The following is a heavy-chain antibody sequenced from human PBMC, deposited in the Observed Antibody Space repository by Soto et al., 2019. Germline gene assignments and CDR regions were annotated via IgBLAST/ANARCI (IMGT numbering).Heavy chain of an antibody. J-gene: IGHJ4*02. CDR2: ISAYNGNI. Sequence: QVQLVQSGAEVKKPGASVKVSCKASGYMFNTYGITWVRQAPGQGLEWMGWISAYNGNIDYAQNLQVRVTMTIDTSTSTAYMELRRLRSEDTAVYYCARNYDSGSYFLPFEYWGQGTLVSVS. CDR1: GYMFNTYG. D-gene: IGHD3-10*01. V-gene: IGHV1-18*01. CDR3: ARNYDSGSYFLPFEY.